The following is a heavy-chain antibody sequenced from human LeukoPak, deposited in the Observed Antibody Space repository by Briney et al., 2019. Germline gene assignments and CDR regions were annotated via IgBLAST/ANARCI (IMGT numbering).Heavy chain of an antibody. J-gene: IGHJ6*03. CDR2: IGSSSTI. Sequence: GGSLRLSCAASGFPFSTYSMNWIRQAPGKGLEWVSYIGSSSTIYYADSVKGRFTISRDNAKNSLYLQMNSLRAEDTAVYYCARVPRSYYYYYYMDVWGKGTTVTVSS. V-gene: IGHV3-48*04. CDR1: GFPFSTYS. CDR3: ARVPRSYYYYYYMDV.